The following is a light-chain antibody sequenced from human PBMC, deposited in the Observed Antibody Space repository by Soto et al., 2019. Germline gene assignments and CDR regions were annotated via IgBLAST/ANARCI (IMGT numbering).Light chain of an antibody. CDR2: EVT. J-gene: IGLJ1*01. CDR3: CSYAPTRNSYV. CDR1: SSDVGSYNL. V-gene: IGLV2-23*02. Sequence: QSVLTQPASVSGSPGQSITISCTGTSSDVGSYNLVSWYQHHPGTAPKLIIYEVTKRPSGVSNRFSASKSGNTASLTISGLQAEDDADYYCCSYAPTRNSYVFGSGTKATVL.